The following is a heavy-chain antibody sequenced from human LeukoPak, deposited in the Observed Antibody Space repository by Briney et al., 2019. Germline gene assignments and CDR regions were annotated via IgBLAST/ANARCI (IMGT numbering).Heavy chain of an antibody. CDR2: INHSGST. CDR3: ARFREYFDY. V-gene: IGHV4-34*01. J-gene: IGHJ4*02. Sequence: SETLSLTCAVYGGSFSGYYWSWIRQPPGKGLEWIGEINHSGSTNYNPSLKSRVTISVDTSKNQFSLKLSSVTAADTAVYYCARFREYFDYWGQGTLVTVSS. D-gene: IGHD3-10*01. CDR1: GGSFSGYY.